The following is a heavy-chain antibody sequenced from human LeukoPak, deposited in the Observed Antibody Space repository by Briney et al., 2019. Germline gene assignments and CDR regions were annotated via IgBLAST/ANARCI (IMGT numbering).Heavy chain of an antibody. CDR3: TRVPYCRSSSCYWGIDY. J-gene: IGHJ4*02. CDR1: GFTFGDYA. V-gene: IGHV3-49*04. Sequence: GGSLRLSCTASGFTFGDYAMSWVRQAPGKGLEWVGFIRSKAYGGTIEYAASVKGRFTISRDDSKSIAYLQMNSLKTEDTALYYCTRVPYCRSSSCYWGIDYWGQGTLVTVSS. CDR2: IRSKAYGGTI. D-gene: IGHD2-15*01.